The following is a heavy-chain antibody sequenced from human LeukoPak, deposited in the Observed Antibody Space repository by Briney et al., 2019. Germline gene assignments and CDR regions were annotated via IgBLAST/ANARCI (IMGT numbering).Heavy chain of an antibody. V-gene: IGHV5-51*01. D-gene: IGHD3-3*01. CDR2: IYPRDSTT. CDR1: GYTFTHDW. Sequence: GESLKISCKSSGYTFTHDWIVWVRQMPGKGLEWMGIIYPRDSTTRYSPAFEGQVTISVDKSITTAYFQWSSLKASDTAMYYCARRAIIQGTSALDFWGQGTVVIVSS. CDR3: ARRAIIQGTSALDF. J-gene: IGHJ4*02.